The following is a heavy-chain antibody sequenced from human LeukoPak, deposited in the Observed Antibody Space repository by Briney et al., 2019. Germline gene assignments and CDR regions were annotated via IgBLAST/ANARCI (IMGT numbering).Heavy chain of an antibody. V-gene: IGHV4-30-2*01. CDR3: AREAETYWYFDL. D-gene: IGHD1-14*01. CDR1: GGSISSGGYS. J-gene: IGHJ2*01. Sequence: SQTLSLTCAVSGGSISSGGYSWSCIRQPPGKGLESIGYICHSGSTYYNPSLKSRVTISVDRSKNQFSLKLSSVTAADTAVYYCAREAETYWYFDLWGRGTLVTVSS. CDR2: ICHSGST.